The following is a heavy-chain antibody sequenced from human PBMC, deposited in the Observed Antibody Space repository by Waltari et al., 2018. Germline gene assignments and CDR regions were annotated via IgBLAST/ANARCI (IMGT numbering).Heavy chain of an antibody. CDR3: AKGGSPLQDYFDY. J-gene: IGHJ4*02. D-gene: IGHD6-25*01. CDR1: TFSRYA. CDR2: ISGSGGST. V-gene: IGHV3-23*01. Sequence: TFSRYAMSWVRQAPGKGLEWVSAISGSGGSTYYADSVKGRFTISRDNSKNTLYLQMNSLRAEDTAVYYCAKGGSPLQDYFDYWGQGTLVTVSS.